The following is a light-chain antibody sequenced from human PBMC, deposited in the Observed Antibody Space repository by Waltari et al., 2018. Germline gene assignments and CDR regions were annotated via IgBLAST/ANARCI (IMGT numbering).Light chain of an antibody. V-gene: IGLV1-44*01. Sequence: HSVLTQPPSASGTPGQRVTISCPGSSSNIGSNTVNWYQHLPGTAPPLLIYSNNPRPSGVPERFSGSKSGTAASLASSVLQSEEDADYYCATWDDTLHVLFGGGTKLTVL. CDR2: SNN. J-gene: IGLJ2*01. CDR3: ATWDDTLHVL. CDR1: SSNIGSNT.